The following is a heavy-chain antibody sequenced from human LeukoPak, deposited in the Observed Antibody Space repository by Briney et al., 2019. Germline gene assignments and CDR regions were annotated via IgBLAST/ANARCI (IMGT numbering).Heavy chain of an antibody. CDR1: HYSISSNYY. Sequence: PSETLSLTCTVSHYSISSNYYWGWIRQPPGKGLEWIGSIYHSGSTYYNPSLKSRVTISVDPSKNQFSLKLTSVTAADTAVYYCARSSGYMSYWGQGTLVTVSS. V-gene: IGHV4-38-2*02. D-gene: IGHD3-22*01. CDR2: IYHSGST. CDR3: ARSSGYMSY. J-gene: IGHJ4*02.